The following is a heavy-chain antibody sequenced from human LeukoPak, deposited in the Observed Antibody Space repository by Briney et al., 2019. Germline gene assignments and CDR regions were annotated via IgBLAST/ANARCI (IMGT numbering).Heavy chain of an antibody. Sequence: GESLKISCKGSGYSFTSYWIGWVRQMPGKGLEWMGIIYPGDSDTRYSPSFQGQVTISADKSISTAYLQWSRLKASDTAMYYCAREAALDYYGMDVWGQGTTVTVSS. V-gene: IGHV5-51*01. J-gene: IGHJ6*02. D-gene: IGHD6-6*01. CDR1: GYSFTSYW. CDR3: AREAALDYYGMDV. CDR2: IYPGDSDT.